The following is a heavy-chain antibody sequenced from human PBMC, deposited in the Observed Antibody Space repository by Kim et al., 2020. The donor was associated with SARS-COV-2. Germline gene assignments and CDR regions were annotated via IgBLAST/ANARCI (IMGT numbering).Heavy chain of an antibody. CDR1: GFTFSSYS. V-gene: IGHV3-48*02. D-gene: IGHD6-19*01. J-gene: IGHJ3*02. CDR3: ARDLSSIAVAGDDAFDI. Sequence: GGSLRLSCAASGFTFSSYSMNWVRQAPGKGLEWVSYISSSSSTIYYADSVKGRFTISRDNAKNSLYLQMNSLRDEDTAVYYCARDLSSIAVAGDDAFDIWGQGTMVTVSS. CDR2: ISSSSSTI.